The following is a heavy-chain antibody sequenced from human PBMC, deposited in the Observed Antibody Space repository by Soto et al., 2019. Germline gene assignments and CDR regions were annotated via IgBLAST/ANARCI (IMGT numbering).Heavy chain of an antibody. D-gene: IGHD2-15*01. CDR2: ISSSSSTI. CDR1: GFTFSSYS. V-gene: IGHV3-48*01. J-gene: IGHJ4*02. Sequence: PGGSLRLSCAASGFTFSSYSMNWVRQAPGKGLEWVSYISSSSSTIYYADSVKGRFTISRDNAKNSLYLQMNSLRAEDTAVYYCARRYCSGGSCYSYSPFDYWGQGTLVTVS. CDR3: ARRYCSGGSCYSYSPFDY.